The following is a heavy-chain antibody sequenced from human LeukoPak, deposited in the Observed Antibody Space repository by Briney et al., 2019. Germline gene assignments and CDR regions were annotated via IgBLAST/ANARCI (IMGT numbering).Heavy chain of an antibody. Sequence: SQTLSLTCTVSGGSISSGSYYWSWIRQPAGKGLEWIGRIYTSGSTNYNPSLKSRVTISVDTSKNQFSLKLSSVTAADTAVYYCARERPDENYHYYMDVWGKGTTVTVSS. V-gene: IGHV4-61*02. J-gene: IGHJ6*03. CDR3: ARERPDENYHYYMDV. CDR2: IYTSGST. CDR1: GGSISSGSYY.